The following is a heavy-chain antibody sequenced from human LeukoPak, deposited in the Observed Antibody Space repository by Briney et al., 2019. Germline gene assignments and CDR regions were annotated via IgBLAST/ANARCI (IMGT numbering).Heavy chain of an antibody. CDR2: IYHSGST. D-gene: IGHD3-22*01. CDR3: AREGVVAIDY. V-gene: IGHV4-30-2*01. Sequence: SETLSLTCAVSGGSISSGGYSWSWIRQPPGKGLEWIGYIYHSGSTYYNPSLKGRVTISVDRSKNQFSLKLSSVTAADTAVYYCAREGVVAIDYWGQGTLVTVSS. J-gene: IGHJ4*02. CDR1: GGSISSGGYS.